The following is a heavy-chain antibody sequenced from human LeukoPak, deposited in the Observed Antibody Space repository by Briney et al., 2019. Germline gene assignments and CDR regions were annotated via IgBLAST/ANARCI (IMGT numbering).Heavy chain of an antibody. Sequence: PGGSLRLSCAASGFTFSSYGMSWVRQAPGKGLEWVSAISGSGGSTYYADSVKGRFTISRDNSKNTLYLQMNSLRAEDTAVYYCAKDLTPKTGTTAEDWGQGTLVTVSS. J-gene: IGHJ4*02. CDR2: ISGSGGST. V-gene: IGHV3-23*01. CDR1: GFTFSSYG. D-gene: IGHD1-1*01. CDR3: AKDLTPKTGTTAED.